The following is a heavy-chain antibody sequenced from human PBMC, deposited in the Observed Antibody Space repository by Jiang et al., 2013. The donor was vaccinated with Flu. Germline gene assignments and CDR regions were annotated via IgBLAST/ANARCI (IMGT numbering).Heavy chain of an antibody. V-gene: IGHV4-59*08. Sequence: TLSLTCSVSGGSISNNWWSWIRQPPGKGLEWIGYIYSSASGSAIYSPSLKSRVTMSLDPSENQFSLKLTSVTAADTALYYCARLHCSSGSCYEGDWGQGTLVTVSS. J-gene: IGHJ4*02. D-gene: IGHD2-15*01. CDR2: IYSSASGSA. CDR3: ARLHCSSGSCYEGD. CDR1: GGSISNNW.